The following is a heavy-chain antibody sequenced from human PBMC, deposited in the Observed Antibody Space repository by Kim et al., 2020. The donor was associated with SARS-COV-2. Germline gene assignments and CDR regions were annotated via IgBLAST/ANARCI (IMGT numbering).Heavy chain of an antibody. V-gene: IGHV3-30*02. J-gene: IGHJ6*02. CDR3: AKDVMDV. Sequence: GGGNQYYADSGKSRFTISRDNSKNTLYLQMKSLRAEDTALYYCAKDVMDVWGQGTTVTVSS. CDR2: GGGNQ.